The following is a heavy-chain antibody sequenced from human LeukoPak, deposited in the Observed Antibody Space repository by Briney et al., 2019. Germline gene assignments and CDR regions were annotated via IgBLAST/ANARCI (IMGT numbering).Heavy chain of an antibody. J-gene: IGHJ3*02. D-gene: IGHD3-16*01. V-gene: IGHV4-30-2*01. Sequence: TLTLTCAVSGFSFSSCGYSWRRIRPPPGQGRVWIVYSYRSGSAYYNPALEGRVTISVDRSKNQFSLKLSSVTAADTAVYYCARLGRWAQKGLGIDAFDIWGQGTMVTVSS. CDR2: SYRSGSA. CDR3: ARLGRWAQKGLGIDAFDI. CDR1: GFSFSSCGYS.